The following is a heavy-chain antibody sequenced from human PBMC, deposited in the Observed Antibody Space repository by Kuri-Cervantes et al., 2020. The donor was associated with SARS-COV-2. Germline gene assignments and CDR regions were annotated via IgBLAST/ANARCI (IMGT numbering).Heavy chain of an antibody. CDR3: AKDGGSYSFSSAYGMDV. J-gene: IGHJ6*02. V-gene: IGHV3-23*01. CDR2: ISGSGGST. Sequence: GESLKISCAASGFTFSSYAMSWVRQAPGKGLEWVSAISGSGGSTYYADSVKGRCTISRDNSKNTLYLQMNSLRAEDTAVYYCAKDGGSYSFSSAYGMDVWGQGTTVTVSS. D-gene: IGHD1-26*01. CDR1: GFTFSSYA.